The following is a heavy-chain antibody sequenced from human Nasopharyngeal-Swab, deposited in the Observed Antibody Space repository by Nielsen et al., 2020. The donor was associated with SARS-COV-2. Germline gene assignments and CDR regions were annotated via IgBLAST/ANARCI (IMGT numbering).Heavy chain of an antibody. D-gene: IGHD2-15*01. CDR2: MKQDGSEQ. J-gene: IGHJ6*03. CDR3: ARLSYLWNSGGFHYYYMDV. Sequence: GESLKISCVASGFNFRDYWMTWVRQTPGKGLEWVANMKQDGSEQYYLDSVEGRFSVSRDNAKSSFYLQMNSLRADDAALYYCARLSYLWNSGGFHYYYMDVWGKGTTVTVSS. CDR1: GFNFRDYW. V-gene: IGHV3-7*01.